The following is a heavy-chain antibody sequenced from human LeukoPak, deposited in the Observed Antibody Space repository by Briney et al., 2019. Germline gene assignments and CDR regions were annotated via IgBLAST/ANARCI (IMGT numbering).Heavy chain of an antibody. CDR3: ARAYSSTWYESPLDY. D-gene: IGHD6-13*01. Sequence: GGSERLSCAASGFTFSSFALSWVRQAPGKGLKWISGISGSGGRTDYADSVKGRFTISRDNSKNTLYLQMNSLRAGDTAVYYCARAYSSTWYESPLDYWGQGTLVTVSS. CDR1: GFTFSSFA. J-gene: IGHJ4*02. V-gene: IGHV3-23*01. CDR2: ISGSGGRT.